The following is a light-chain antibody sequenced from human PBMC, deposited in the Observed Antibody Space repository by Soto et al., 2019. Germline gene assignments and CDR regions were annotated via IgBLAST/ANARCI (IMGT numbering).Light chain of an antibody. V-gene: IGKV1-5*03. Sequence: DIQMTQSPSTLSASVGDTVTTTCRASQSISSWLAWYQQKPGKAPKLLIYQASALESGVPSRVSGSGSGTEFTLTITSLQTDDFATYYCQQYNSYPVTFGGGTRVEIK. CDR2: QAS. J-gene: IGKJ4*01. CDR1: QSISSW. CDR3: QQYNSYPVT.